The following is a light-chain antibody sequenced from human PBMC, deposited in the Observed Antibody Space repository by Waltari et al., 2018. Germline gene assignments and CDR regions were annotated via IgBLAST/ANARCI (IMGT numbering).Light chain of an antibody. Sequence: QLVLTQSPSASASLGASVKLTCIMSSGHSKFAIAWHQQRPEKGPRYVMTVNSDGSHNKGDAFPYRFAGSISGNERYLIISSLQSEDEAEYYCQTWGTGLRVFGGGTTLTVL. CDR3: QTWGTGLRV. CDR1: SGHSKFA. J-gene: IGLJ3*02. V-gene: IGLV4-69*01. CDR2: VNSDGSH.